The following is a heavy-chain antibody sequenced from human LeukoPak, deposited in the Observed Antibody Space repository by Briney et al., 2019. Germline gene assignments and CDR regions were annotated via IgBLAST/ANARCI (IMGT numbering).Heavy chain of an antibody. Sequence: PGGSLRLSCAASGFTFSTYWMSWVRQAPGKGLEWVSVIYSGGSTYYADSVKGRFTISRDNSKNTLYLQMNSLRAEDTAVYYCASLNYLDYWGQGTLVTVSS. CDR1: GFTFSTYW. CDR3: ASLNYLDY. J-gene: IGHJ4*02. CDR2: IYSGGST. V-gene: IGHV3-53*01.